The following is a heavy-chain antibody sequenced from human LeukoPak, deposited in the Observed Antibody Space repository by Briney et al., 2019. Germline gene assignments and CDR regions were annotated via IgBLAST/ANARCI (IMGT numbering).Heavy chain of an antibody. CDR1: GGTFSSYA. V-gene: IGHV1-69*04. D-gene: IGHD5-24*01. Sequence: GASVKVSCKASGGTFSSYAISWVRQAPGQGLEWMGRIIPILGIANYAQKFQGRVTITADKSTSTAYMELSSLRSEDTAVYYCARDEQTDGYSPWGQGTLVTVSS. J-gene: IGHJ5*02. CDR2: IIPILGIA. CDR3: ARDEQTDGYSP.